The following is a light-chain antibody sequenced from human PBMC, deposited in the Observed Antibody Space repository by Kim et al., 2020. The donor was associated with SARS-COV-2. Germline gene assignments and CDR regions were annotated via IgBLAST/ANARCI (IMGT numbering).Light chain of an antibody. CDR1: SSDVGGYNS. V-gene: IGLV2-8*01. J-gene: IGLJ3*02. CDR2: EVT. CDR3: NSYAGNNLWV. Sequence: QSALTQPPPASGSPGQSVTISCTGTSSDVGGYNSVSWYQQHPGKAPKLVIYEVTKRPAGVPDRFSASKSGNTASLTVSGLQSEDEADYYCNSYAGNNLWVFGGGTQLTVL.